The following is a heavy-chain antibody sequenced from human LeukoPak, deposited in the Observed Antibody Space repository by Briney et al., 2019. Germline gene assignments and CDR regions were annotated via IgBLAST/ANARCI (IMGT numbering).Heavy chain of an antibody. CDR1: GGTISSYY. V-gene: IGHV4-59*01. CDR3: ARGGYDFWSAYPFDY. Sequence: SETMSLTCIVSGGTISSYYWSWIRQPPGKGLEWIGYIYYSGSTNYNPSLKSRVTISVDTSKNQFSLKLSSVTAADTAVYYCARGGYDFWSAYPFDYWGQGTLVTVSS. D-gene: IGHD3-3*01. CDR2: IYYSGST. J-gene: IGHJ4*02.